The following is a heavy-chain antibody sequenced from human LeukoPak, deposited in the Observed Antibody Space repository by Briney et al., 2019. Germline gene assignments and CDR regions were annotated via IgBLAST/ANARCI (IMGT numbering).Heavy chain of an antibody. J-gene: IGHJ5*02. V-gene: IGHV4-39*02. D-gene: IGHD2-2*01. CDR2: IYYSGST. CDR1: GGSISSSSYY. CDR3: ARDSLYQLLLSSGFDP. Sequence: PSETLSLTCAVSGGSISSSSYYWGWIRQPPGKGLEWIGSIYYSGSTYYNPSLKSRGTISVDTSKNQFSLKLSSVTAADTAVYYCARDSLYQLLLSSGFDPWGQGTLVTVSS.